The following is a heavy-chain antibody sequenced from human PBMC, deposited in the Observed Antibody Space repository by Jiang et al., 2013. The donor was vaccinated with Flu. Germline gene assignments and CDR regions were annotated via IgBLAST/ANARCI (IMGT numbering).Heavy chain of an antibody. CDR1: GFTFDDYA. V-gene: IGHV3-9*01. CDR3: AKDLSGAVAGGSVGFVY. D-gene: IGHD6-19*01. J-gene: IGHJ4*02. CDR2: ISWNSGSI. Sequence: VQLLESGGGLVQPGRSLRLSCAASGFTFDDYAMHWVRQAPGKGLEWVSGISWNSGSIGYADSVKGRFTISRDNAKNSLYLQMNSLRAEDTALYYCAKDLSGAVAGGSVGFVYWGQGTLVTVSS.